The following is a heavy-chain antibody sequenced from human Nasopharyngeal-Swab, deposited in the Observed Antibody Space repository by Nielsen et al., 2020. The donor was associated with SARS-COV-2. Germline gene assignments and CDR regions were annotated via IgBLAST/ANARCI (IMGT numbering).Heavy chain of an antibody. CDR3: ASEPGGMTAPGRHFDP. J-gene: IGHJ5*02. CDR1: GFTFSHYF. Sequence: ASVKVSCKASGFTFSHYFMHWVRQAPGQGLEWMGVITPDGGATNYAGKFRGRVTVTRDRSTSTLYLDLSSLTSEDTAVYFCASEPGGMTAPGRHFDPWGQGTLVTVSS. D-gene: IGHD2-15*01. CDR2: ITPDGGAT. V-gene: IGHV1-46*01.